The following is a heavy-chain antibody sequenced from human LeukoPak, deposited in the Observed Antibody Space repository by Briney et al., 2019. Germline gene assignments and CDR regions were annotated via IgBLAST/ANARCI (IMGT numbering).Heavy chain of an antibody. J-gene: IGHJ4*02. CDR2: ISSSSSTI. D-gene: IGHD3-22*01. V-gene: IGHV3-48*01. CDR3: ARHSSGYYFALFDY. CDR1: GFTFSSYS. Sequence: GGSLRLSCAASGFTFSSYSMNWVRQAPGKGLEWVSYISSSSSTIYYADSVKGRFTISRDNAKNSLYLQMNSLRAEDTAVYYCARHSSGYYFALFDYWGQGTLVTVSS.